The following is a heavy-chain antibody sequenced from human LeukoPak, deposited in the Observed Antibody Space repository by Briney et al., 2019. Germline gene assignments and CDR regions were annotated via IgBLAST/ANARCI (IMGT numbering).Heavy chain of an antibody. J-gene: IGHJ4*02. D-gene: IGHD5-18*01. CDR2: ISYDGSNK. Sequence: PGRSLRLSCAASGFTFSSYAMHWVRQAPGKGLEWVAVISYDGSNKYYVDSVKGRFTISRDNSKNTLYLQMNSLRAEDTAVYYCAKDRRIQLWLDYWGQGTLVTVSS. V-gene: IGHV3-30-3*01. CDR3: AKDRRIQLWLDY. CDR1: GFTFSSYA.